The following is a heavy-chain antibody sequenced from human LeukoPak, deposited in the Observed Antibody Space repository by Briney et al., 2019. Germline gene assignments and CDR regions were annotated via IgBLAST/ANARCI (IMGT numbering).Heavy chain of an antibody. CDR3: ARGIVATANDAFDI. D-gene: IGHD5-12*01. CDR2: IYYSGST. Sequence: SETLCLTCTVSGGSISSYYWSWIRQPPGKGLEWIGYIYYSGSTNYNPSLKSRVTISVDTSKNQFSLKLSSVTAADTAVYYCARGIVATANDAFDIWGQGTMVTVSS. J-gene: IGHJ3*02. CDR1: GGSISSYY. V-gene: IGHV4-59*01.